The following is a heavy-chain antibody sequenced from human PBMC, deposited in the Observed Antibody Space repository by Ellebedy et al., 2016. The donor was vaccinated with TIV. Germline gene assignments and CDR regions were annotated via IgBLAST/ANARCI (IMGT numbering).Heavy chain of an antibody. CDR1: GYTLTDLS. Sequence: AASVKVSCKVSGYTLTDLSMHWVRQAPGKGLEWMGGFDPEDGETIYAQKFQGRVTMTEDTSTDPAYMELSSLRSEDTAVYYCATDPIVGSTSPTITYWGQGTLVTVSS. D-gene: IGHD1-26*01. V-gene: IGHV1-24*01. CDR3: ATDPIVGSTSPTITY. CDR2: FDPEDGET. J-gene: IGHJ4*02.